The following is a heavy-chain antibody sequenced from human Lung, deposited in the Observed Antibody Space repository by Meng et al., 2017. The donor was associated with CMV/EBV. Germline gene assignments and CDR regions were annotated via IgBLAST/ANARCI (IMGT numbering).Heavy chain of an antibody. V-gene: IGHV4-38-2*02. CDR1: GYSISSPYY. D-gene: IGHD3-16*01. CDR2: IYYSGNT. Sequence: SETXSLXXTASGYSISSPYYWGWIRQPPGMGLEWIGSIYYSGNTYYNPSIKSRVTISVETSKNQFSLKLSSRTAADTAGYYCARDRRGSYVTGWGYWGQGTLVXVSS. J-gene: IGHJ4*02. CDR3: ARDRRGSYVTGWGY.